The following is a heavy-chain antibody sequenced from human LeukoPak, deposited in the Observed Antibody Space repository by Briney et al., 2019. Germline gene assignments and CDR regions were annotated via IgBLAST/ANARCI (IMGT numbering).Heavy chain of an antibody. CDR2: IKQDGSEK. Sequence: PGGSLRLSCAASGFNFSSYWVSWVRQAPGKGLEWVANIKQDGSEKYYVDSVKGRFTISRDNAKNSLYLQMNSLRAEDTAVYYCARDRRGPFDYWGQGTLVTVSS. CDR3: ARDRRGPFDY. D-gene: IGHD3-10*01. V-gene: IGHV3-7*03. J-gene: IGHJ4*02. CDR1: GFNFSSYW.